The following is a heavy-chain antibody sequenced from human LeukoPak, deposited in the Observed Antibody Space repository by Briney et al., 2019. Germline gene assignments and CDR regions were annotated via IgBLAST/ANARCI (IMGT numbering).Heavy chain of an antibody. J-gene: IGHJ1*01. CDR3: ARVSSEAAGY. V-gene: IGHV4-39*07. Sequence: SETLSLTCTVSGGSISSGSYYWGWIRQPPGKGLEWIGSIYYSGSTYYNPSLKSRVTISVDTSKNQFSLKLTSLTAADTAVYYCARVSSEAAGYWGQGTLVTVSS. CDR1: GGSISSGSYY. D-gene: IGHD6-13*01. CDR2: IYYSGST.